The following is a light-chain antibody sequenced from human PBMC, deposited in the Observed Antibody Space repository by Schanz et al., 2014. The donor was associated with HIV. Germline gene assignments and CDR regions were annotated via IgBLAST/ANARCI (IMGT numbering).Light chain of an antibody. CDR2: DVS. J-gene: IGLJ2*01. CDR3: SSYTETDTLL. CDR1: SSDVGAYNY. V-gene: IGLV2-14*03. Sequence: QSALTQPASVSGSPGQSITISCTGTSSDVGAYNYVSWYQQHPGKAPKLMIYDVSSRPSGVSSRFSASKSANTASLTISGLQPEDEAHYYCSSYTETDTLLFGGGTKLTVL.